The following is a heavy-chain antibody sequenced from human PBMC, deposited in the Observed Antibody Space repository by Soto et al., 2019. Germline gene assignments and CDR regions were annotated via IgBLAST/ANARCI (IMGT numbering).Heavy chain of an antibody. CDR1: GFTFSSSG. CDR3: ARAPFTIYDTSGYYDY. D-gene: IGHD3-22*01. V-gene: IGHV3-33*01. Sequence: GGSLRLSCAASGFTFSSSGMHWVRQAPGKGLEWVAIIWYDGSKKYYADSVKGRFTISRDNSKNTVYLQMNSLRAEDTAVYYCARAPFTIYDTSGYYDYWGQGTLVTVS. J-gene: IGHJ4*02. CDR2: IWYDGSKK.